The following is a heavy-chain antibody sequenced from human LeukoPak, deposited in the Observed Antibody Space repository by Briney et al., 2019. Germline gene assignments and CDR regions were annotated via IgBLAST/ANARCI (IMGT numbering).Heavy chain of an antibody. V-gene: IGHV3-23*01. CDR1: GFTFSDYY. CDR2: ISGSGGST. J-gene: IGHJ4*02. D-gene: IGHD1-14*01. CDR3: AKDLSEIRSEEPFDY. Sequence: GGSLRLSCAASGFTFSDYYMSWIRQAPGKGLEWVSAISGSGGSTYYADSVKGRFTISRDNSKNTLYLQMNSLRAEDTAVYYCAKDLSEIRSEEPFDYWGQGTLVTVSS.